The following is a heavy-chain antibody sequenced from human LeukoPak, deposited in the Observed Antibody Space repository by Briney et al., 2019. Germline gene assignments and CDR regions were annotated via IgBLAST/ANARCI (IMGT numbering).Heavy chain of an antibody. Sequence: GGSLRLSCAASGFTFSSSAMSWVRQAPGKGLEWVSAISGNADRTHYAASVKGRFTVSRDTSTYTLFLQLNSLRAEDTAIYYCAKLLRGVVVPYFDSRGQGTLVTVSS. CDR3: AKLLRGVVVPYFDS. J-gene: IGHJ4*02. CDR2: ISGNADRT. CDR1: GFTFSSSA. V-gene: IGHV3-23*01. D-gene: IGHD3-10*01.